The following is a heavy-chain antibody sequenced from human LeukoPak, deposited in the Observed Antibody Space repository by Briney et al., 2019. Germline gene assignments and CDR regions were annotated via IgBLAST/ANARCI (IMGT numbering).Heavy chain of an antibody. D-gene: IGHD4-17*01. V-gene: IGHV1-8*01. CDR3: AREARSVTTDGMDV. CDR1: GHTFTSYD. J-gene: IGHJ6*02. CDR2: MSLASGNT. Sequence: ASVKISCKASGHTFTSYDLNWVRRATGQGLEWMGWMSLASGNTGYAQEFQGRVTMTRDTSVSTAYMELNSLRSEDTAVYYCAREARSVTTDGMDVWGQGTTVTVSS.